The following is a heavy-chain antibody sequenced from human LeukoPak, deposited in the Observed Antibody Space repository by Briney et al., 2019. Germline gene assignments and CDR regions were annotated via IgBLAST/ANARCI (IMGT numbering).Heavy chain of an antibody. CDR3: ARDAGITGTTDLDY. Sequence: GGSLRLSCAASGFTFSTYSMDWVRQAPGKGLEWVSSISSTSSYIYYADSVKGRFTISRDNAKNSLYLQMNSLRAEDTAVYYCARDAGITGTTDLDYWGHGTLVTVSS. D-gene: IGHD1-7*01. CDR2: ISSTSSYI. V-gene: IGHV3-21*01. J-gene: IGHJ4*01. CDR1: GFTFSTYS.